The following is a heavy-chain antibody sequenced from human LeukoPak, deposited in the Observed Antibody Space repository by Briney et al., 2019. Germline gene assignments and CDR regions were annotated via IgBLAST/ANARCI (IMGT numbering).Heavy chain of an antibody. J-gene: IGHJ4*02. CDR1: GFTFSSYW. CDR2: IKQDGSEK. D-gene: IGHD6-13*01. Sequence: TGGSLRLSCAASGFTFSSYWMSWVRQAPGKGLEWVANIKQDGSEKYYVDSVKGRFTISRDNAKNSLYLRMNSLRAEDTAVYYCARDSGGSAAAGTSRYWGQGTLVTVSS. CDR3: ARDSGGSAAAGTSRY. V-gene: IGHV3-7*04.